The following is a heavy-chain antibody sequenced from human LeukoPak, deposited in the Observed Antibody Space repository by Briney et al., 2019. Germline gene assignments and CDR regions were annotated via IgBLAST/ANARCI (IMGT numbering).Heavy chain of an antibody. Sequence: PGGSLRLSCAASGFTFSSYGMHWVRQAPGKGLEWVAGISYDGSNKYYADSVKGRFTISRDNSKNTLYLQMNSLRAEDTAVYYCAKALSGSRTPADYWGQGTLVTVSS. CDR3: AKALSGSRTPADY. CDR2: ISYDGSNK. J-gene: IGHJ4*02. CDR1: GFTFSSYG. V-gene: IGHV3-30*18. D-gene: IGHD1-26*01.